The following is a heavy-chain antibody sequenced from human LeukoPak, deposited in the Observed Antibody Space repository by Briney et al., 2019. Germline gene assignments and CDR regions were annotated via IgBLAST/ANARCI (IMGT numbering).Heavy chain of an antibody. CDR1: GFTFYTYS. J-gene: IGHJ4*02. CDR3: ARADADY. CDR2: ITSSSSAV. Sequence: GGSLRLSCAASGFTFYTYSMNWVRQAPGKGLEWVAYITSSSSAVYYADSVKGRFTISRDNAKNSVDLQMNSLRVDDTAVYYCARADADYWGQGTLVTVSA. V-gene: IGHV3-48*04.